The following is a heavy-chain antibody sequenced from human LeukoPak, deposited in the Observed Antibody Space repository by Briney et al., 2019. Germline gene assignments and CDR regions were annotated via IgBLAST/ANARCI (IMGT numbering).Heavy chain of an antibody. CDR3: ARARYSSSWGAFDI. CDR1: GGSISSGSYY. CDR2: IYHSGST. D-gene: IGHD6-13*01. V-gene: IGHV4-30-2*01. J-gene: IGHJ3*02. Sequence: ASETLSLTCTVSGGSISSGSYYWSWIRQPPGKGLEWIGYIYHSGSTYYDPSLKSRVTISVDRSKNQFSLKLSSVTAADTAVYYCARARYSSSWGAFDIWGQGTMVTVSS.